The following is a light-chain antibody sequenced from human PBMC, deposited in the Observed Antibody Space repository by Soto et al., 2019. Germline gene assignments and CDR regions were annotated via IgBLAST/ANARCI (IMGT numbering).Light chain of an antibody. CDR3: CSSARSYYYV. Sequence: QSALTQPRSVSGSPGQSVTISCTGTSSDVGGYSYVSWYQQHPGKAPKLMIYDVSKRPSGVPDRFSGSKSGNTASLTISGLQAEDEADYYCCSSARSYYYVFGTGTKVTVL. CDR1: SSDVGGYSY. J-gene: IGLJ1*01. V-gene: IGLV2-11*01. CDR2: DVS.